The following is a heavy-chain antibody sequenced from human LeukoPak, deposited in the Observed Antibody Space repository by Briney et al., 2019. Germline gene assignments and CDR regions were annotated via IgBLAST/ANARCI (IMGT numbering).Heavy chain of an antibody. D-gene: IGHD5-24*01. CDR1: GGSISSSSYY. J-gene: IGHJ4*02. CDR2: INHSGST. Sequence: PSETLSLTCTVSGGSISSSSYYWGWIRQPPGKGLEWIGEINHSGSTNYNPSLKSRVTISVDTSKNQFSLKLSSVTAADTAVYYCASQMTTSPYYFDYWGQGTLVTVSS. V-gene: IGHV4-39*07. CDR3: ASQMTTSPYYFDY.